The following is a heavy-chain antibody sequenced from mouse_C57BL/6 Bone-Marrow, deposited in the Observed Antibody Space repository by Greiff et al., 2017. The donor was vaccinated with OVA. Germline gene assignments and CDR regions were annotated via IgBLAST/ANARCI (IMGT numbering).Heavy chain of an antibody. CDR2: IYYSGTI. Sequence: VQLQQSGPGLVKPSQTVFLTCTVTGISITTGNYRWSWIRQFPGNKLEWIGYIYYSGTITYNPSLTSRTTLTRDTPKNQFFLEMNSLTAEDTATYYCARDGYGVGYAMGYWGQGTSVTVSS. J-gene: IGHJ4*01. CDR3: ARDGYGVGYAMGY. D-gene: IGHD1-1*01. CDR1: GISITTGNYR. V-gene: IGHV3-5*01.